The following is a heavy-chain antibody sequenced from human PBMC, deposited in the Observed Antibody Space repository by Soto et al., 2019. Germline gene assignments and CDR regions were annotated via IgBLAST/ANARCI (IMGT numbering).Heavy chain of an antibody. CDR3: ARKGWRFGVFPRGGLDS. CDR1: GGSINGSNW. Sequence: PSETLSLTCAVSGGSINGSNWWTFCRQTPGRGLECMGVFYPSGTTNYNPSLKTRPTITLEKSTNQFTLRLPSVTAAATAVDYCARKGWRFGVFPRGGLDSWGQGSLVTVSS. V-gene: IGHV4-4*02. D-gene: IGHD3-3*01. J-gene: IGHJ5*01. CDR2: FYPSGTT.